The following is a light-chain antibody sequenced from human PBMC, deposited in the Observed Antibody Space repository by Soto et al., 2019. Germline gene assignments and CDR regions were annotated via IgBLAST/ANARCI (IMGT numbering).Light chain of an antibody. CDR2: DAS. V-gene: IGKV3-11*01. J-gene: IGKJ4*01. CDR3: QQRSNWPPVT. Sequence: EILLTQYPATLSLSPGERATLSCRASQSINRHLAWYRQKPGQAPRLLIYDASNRATGIPARFSGSGSGTDFTLTISSLEPEDFGVYYCQQRSNWPPVTFGGGTKVDIK. CDR1: QSINRH.